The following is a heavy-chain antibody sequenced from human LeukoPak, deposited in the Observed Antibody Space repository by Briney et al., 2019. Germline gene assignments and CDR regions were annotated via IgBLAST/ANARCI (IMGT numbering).Heavy chain of an antibody. CDR2: IYSTVTT. V-gene: IGHV4-4*07. J-gene: IGHJ5*02. CDR3: ARDSGTTGEVKFDP. CDR1: GYSISSDYY. Sequence: SETLSLTCTVSGYSISSDYYWGWIRQPAGRGLEWIGRIYSTVTTYNPSLKSRVTMSADTSRNHVSLTLNSVTAADTAVYYCARDSGTTGEVKFDPWGQGTLVTVSS. D-gene: IGHD3-10*01.